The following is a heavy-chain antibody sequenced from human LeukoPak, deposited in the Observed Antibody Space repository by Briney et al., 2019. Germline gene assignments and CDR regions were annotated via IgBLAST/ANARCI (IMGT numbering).Heavy chain of an antibody. V-gene: IGHV1-24*01. D-gene: IGHD6-13*01. CDR2: FDPEDGET. Sequence: GASVKVSCKVSGYTLTELSMHWVRQAPGKGLEWMGGFDPEDGETIYAQKFQGRVTMTTDTSTSTAYMELRSLTSDDTAVYYCARDQGRFGAAAAGRDNDYWGQGTLVTVSS. CDR3: ARDQGRFGAAAAGRDNDY. J-gene: IGHJ4*02. CDR1: GYTLTELS.